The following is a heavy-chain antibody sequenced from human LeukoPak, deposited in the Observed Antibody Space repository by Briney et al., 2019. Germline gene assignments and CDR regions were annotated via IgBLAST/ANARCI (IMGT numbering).Heavy chain of an antibody. J-gene: IGHJ4*02. Sequence: GGSLRLSCAASGFTFNNFGMHWVRQAPGKGLEWVTFIQYNGNNKYYADSVKGRFTISRDNSKNTLYLQMNSLRAEDTAVYYCAKDNRDYYIDYWGQGTLVTVSS. CDR1: GFTFNNFG. CDR2: IQYNGNNK. CDR3: AKDNRDYYIDY. D-gene: IGHD3-10*01. V-gene: IGHV3-30*02.